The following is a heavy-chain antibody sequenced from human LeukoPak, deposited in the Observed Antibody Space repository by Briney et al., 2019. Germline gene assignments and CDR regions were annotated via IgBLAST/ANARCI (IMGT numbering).Heavy chain of an antibody. V-gene: IGHV3-23*01. Sequence: PGGSLRLSCAGSGFSFSSFAMTWVRQAPGKGLEWVSTIYGGGTNTFYADSVKGRFTISRDDSKNMQFLEMDSLRPEDTAVYYCAKEKALLLPQFFAYWGQGTLVTVSS. J-gene: IGHJ4*02. CDR3: AKEKALLLPQFFAY. CDR1: GFSFSSFA. D-gene: IGHD1-26*01. CDR2: IYGGGTNT.